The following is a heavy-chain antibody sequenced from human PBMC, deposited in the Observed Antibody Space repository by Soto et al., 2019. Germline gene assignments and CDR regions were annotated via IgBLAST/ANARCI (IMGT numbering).Heavy chain of an antibody. J-gene: IGHJ4*02. CDR2: IYYSGST. V-gene: IGHV4-39*01. D-gene: IGHD6-13*01. CDR1: GGSISSSSYY. CDR3: ARQDGSSWRPGEFEY. Sequence: PSETLYLTCTVSGGSISSSSYYWGWIRQPPGKGLEWIGSIYYSGSTYYNPSLKSRVTISVDTSKNQFSLKLSSVTAADTAVYYCARQDGSSWRPGEFEYWGQGTLVTVSS.